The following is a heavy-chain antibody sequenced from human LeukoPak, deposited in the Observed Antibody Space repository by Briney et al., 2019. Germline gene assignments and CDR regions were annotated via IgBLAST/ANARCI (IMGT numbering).Heavy chain of an antibody. CDR3: ARGSRGSTSERHLRYYYYYYMDV. J-gene: IGHJ6*03. CDR2: INHSGNT. D-gene: IGHD2-2*01. CDR1: YGSLSGYY. Sequence: KPSETLSLTCTVFYGSLSGYYWSWIRQPPGKGLEWIGEINHSGNTNYNPSLKSRVTISVDTSKDQFTLKLSSVTAADTAVYYCARGSRGSTSERHLRYYYYYYMDVWGKGTTVTVSS. V-gene: IGHV4-34*01.